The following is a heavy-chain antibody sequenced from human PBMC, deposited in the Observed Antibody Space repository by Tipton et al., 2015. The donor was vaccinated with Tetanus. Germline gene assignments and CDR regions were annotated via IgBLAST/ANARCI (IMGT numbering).Heavy chain of an antibody. CDR1: GFTFSTYA. Sequence: SLRLSCAASGFTFSTYAMSWVRQAPGKGLEWVSAISGGGGSTYYADSVKGRFTISRDNSKNTLYLQMNSLRAEDTAVYYCAKVSPYQPLLTYIDYWGQGTLVTVSS. D-gene: IGHD2-2*01. CDR2: ISGGGGST. V-gene: IGHV3-23*01. CDR3: AKVSPYQPLLTYIDY. J-gene: IGHJ4*02.